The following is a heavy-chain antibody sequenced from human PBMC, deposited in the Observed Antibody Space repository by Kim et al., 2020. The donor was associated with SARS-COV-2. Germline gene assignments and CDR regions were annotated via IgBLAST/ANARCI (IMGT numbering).Heavy chain of an antibody. Sequence: SETLSLTCTVSGGSISSYYWSWIRQPPGKGLEWIGYIYYSGSTNYNPSLKSRVTISVDTSKNQFSLKLSSVTAADTAVYYCARAPSSWYPYFDLWGRGTLVTVSS. CDR1: GGSISSYY. CDR2: IYYSGST. CDR3: ARAPSSWYPYFDL. D-gene: IGHD6-13*01. V-gene: IGHV4-59*01. J-gene: IGHJ2*01.